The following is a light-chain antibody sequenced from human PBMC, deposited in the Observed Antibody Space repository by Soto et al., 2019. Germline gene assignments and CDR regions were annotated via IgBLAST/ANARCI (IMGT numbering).Light chain of an antibody. Sequence: EIVLTQSPGPLSLSRGERSTLSCTASQSVSSSYLAWYQQKPGQAPRLLIYGASSRATGIPDRFSGSGSGTDFTLTISRLEPEDFAVYYCQQYGSSPRTFGQGTKVDIK. J-gene: IGKJ1*01. CDR2: GAS. CDR1: QSVSSSY. CDR3: QQYGSSPRT. V-gene: IGKV3-20*01.